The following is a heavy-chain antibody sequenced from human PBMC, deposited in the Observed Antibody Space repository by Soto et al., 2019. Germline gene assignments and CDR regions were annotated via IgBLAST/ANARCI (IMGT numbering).Heavy chain of an antibody. CDR2: IYPGDSDS. Sequence: GESLKISCKGSGYNFPTYWIGWVRQMPGKGLEWMGIIYPGDSDSRYSPSLQGQVTISADKSISTAYLQWSSLKASDTAMYYCARHGDYDSSGYPYYWGQGTLVTVSS. J-gene: IGHJ4*02. CDR1: GYNFPTYW. CDR3: ARHGDYDSSGYPYY. V-gene: IGHV5-51*01. D-gene: IGHD3-22*01.